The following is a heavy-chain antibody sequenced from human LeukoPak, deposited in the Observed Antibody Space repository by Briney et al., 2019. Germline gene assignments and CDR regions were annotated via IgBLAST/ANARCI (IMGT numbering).Heavy chain of an antibody. V-gene: IGHV3-30*02. CDR3: AKDGDFWSGYYFRRFYFDY. D-gene: IGHD3-3*01. Sequence: GGPLRLSCAASGFTFSSYGMHWVRQAPGKGLEWVAFIRYDGSNKYYADSVKGRFTISRDNSKNTLYLQMNSLRAEDTAVYYCAKDGDFWSGYYFRRFYFDYWGQGTLVTVSS. CDR2: IRYDGSNK. CDR1: GFTFSSYG. J-gene: IGHJ4*02.